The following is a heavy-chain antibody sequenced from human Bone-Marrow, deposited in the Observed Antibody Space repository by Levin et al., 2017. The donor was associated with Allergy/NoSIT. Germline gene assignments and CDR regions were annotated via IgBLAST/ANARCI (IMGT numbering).Heavy chain of an antibody. V-gene: IGHV4-34*01. J-gene: IGHJ6*02. CDR2: INHSGST. Sequence: SQTLSLTCAVYGGSFSGYYWSWIRQPPGKGLEWIGEINHSGSTNYNPSLKSRVTISVDTSKNQFSLKLSSVTAADTAVYYCARVVGATHTYYYYGMDVWGQGTTVTVSS. D-gene: IGHD1-26*01. CDR1: GGSFSGYY. CDR3: ARVVGATHTYYYYGMDV.